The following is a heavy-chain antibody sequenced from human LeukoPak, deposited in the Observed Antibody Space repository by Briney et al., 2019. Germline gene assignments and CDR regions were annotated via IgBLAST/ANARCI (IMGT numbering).Heavy chain of an antibody. CDR2: IYSSGST. Sequence: SETLSLTCSVSGVSISSGSNYWGWIRQPPGKTLEWIGSIYSSGSTHYNPSLKSRVIILIDTAKNHLSLNLSSVTAADTAVYYCARSDGYGLVGIWGQGTMVTVSS. V-gene: IGHV4-39*07. CDR1: GVSISSGSNY. CDR3: ARSDGYGLVGI. D-gene: IGHD3-10*01. J-gene: IGHJ3*02.